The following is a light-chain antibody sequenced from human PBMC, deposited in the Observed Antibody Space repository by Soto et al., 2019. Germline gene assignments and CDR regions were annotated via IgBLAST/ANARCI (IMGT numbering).Light chain of an antibody. J-gene: IGLJ2*01. V-gene: IGLV2-11*01. CDR2: DVT. CDR3: CSYAGNNILV. Sequence: QSALTQPRSVSGSAGQSLTISCTGASSDVGSYNYVSWYQQYPGKAPKLMIYDVTKRPSGVPDRFSGSKSGNTASLSISGLQAADEADYYCCSYAGNNILVFGGGTKVTVL. CDR1: SSDVGSYNY.